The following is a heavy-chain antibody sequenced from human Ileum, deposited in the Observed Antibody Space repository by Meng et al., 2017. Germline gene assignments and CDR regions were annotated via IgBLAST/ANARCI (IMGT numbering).Heavy chain of an antibody. CDR2: ISGSGGST. CDR3: ARGY. Sequence: GESLKISCAASGFTLSSYWMHWVRQGPGKGLEWVSAISGSGGSTHSADSVKGRFTITRDNSKNTLYLQMNSLRAEDTAVYYCARGYWGQGTLVTVSS. CDR1: GFTLSSYW. J-gene: IGHJ4*02. V-gene: IGHV3-23*01.